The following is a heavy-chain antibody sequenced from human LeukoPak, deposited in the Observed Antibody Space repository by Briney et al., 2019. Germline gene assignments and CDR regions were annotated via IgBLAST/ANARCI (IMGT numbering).Heavy chain of an antibody. J-gene: IGHJ4*02. CDR2: INHSGST. CDR3: ARVVDY. Sequence: SETLSLTCAVYGGSFRGYYWSWIRQPPGKGLEWIGEINHSGSTTYNPSLESRVTISVDTSKNQFSLKLNSVTAADTAVYYCARVVDYWGQGTLVTVSS. V-gene: IGHV4-34*01. CDR1: GGSFRGYY.